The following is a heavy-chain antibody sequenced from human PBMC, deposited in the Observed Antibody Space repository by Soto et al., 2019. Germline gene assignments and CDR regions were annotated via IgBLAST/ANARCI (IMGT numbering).Heavy chain of an antibody. D-gene: IGHD3-9*01. Sequence: PSETLSLTCTVSGGSISSGGYYWSWIRQHPGKGLEWIGYIYYSGSTYYNPSLKSRVTISVDTSKNQFSLKLSSVTAADTAVYYCARSDPTFDILTRPHTGFDPWGQGTLVTVSS. CDR2: IYYSGST. J-gene: IGHJ5*02. V-gene: IGHV4-31*03. CDR1: GGSISSGGYY. CDR3: ARSDPTFDILTRPHTGFDP.